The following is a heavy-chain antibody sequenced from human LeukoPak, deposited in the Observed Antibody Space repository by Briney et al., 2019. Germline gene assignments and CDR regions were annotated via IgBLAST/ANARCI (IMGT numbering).Heavy chain of an antibody. CDR2: IYYSGST. CDR3: ARTWASLTVNAFYYFDY. Sequence: SQTLSLTCTVSGGSISGGGYYWSWIRQHPGKGLEWIGYIYYSGSTYYNPSLKSRVTISVDTSKNQFSLKLSSVTAADTAVYYCARTWASLTVNAFYYFDYWGQGTLVTVSS. D-gene: IGHD4-11*01. J-gene: IGHJ4*02. V-gene: IGHV4-31*03. CDR1: GGSISGGGYY.